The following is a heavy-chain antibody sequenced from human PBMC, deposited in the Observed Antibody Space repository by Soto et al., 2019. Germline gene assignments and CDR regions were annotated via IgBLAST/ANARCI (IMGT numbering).Heavy chain of an antibody. CDR2: ISYSAKT. CDR1: GYSITSGFY. CDR3: TRGAGAPWVRFDS. V-gene: IGHV4-38-2*01. J-gene: IGHJ4*02. D-gene: IGHD3-22*01. Sequence: SETLSLTCGVSGYSITSGFYWGWVRQSPGKGLEWIGSISYSAKTFYNPPLASRLSIAVDTSMNQFSLRLTSVAAADTALYYCTRGAGAPWVRFDSWGQGTLVTVSS.